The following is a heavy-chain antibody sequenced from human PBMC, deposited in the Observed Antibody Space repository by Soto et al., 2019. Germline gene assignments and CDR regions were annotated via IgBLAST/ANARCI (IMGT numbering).Heavy chain of an antibody. V-gene: IGHV3-33*01. CDR3: ARDIDISSHYFFDY. Sequence: QVQLVESGGGVVQPGRSLRLSCAASGFTFSGFGMHWVRQAPGKGLEWVAVIWYDGSKKYYADSVKGRFTVSRDDSKNTVYLQMNSLRAEDTAVYHCARDIDISSHYFFDYWGQGTLVSVSS. CDR2: IWYDGSKK. D-gene: IGHD3-3*02. CDR1: GFTFSGFG. J-gene: IGHJ4*02.